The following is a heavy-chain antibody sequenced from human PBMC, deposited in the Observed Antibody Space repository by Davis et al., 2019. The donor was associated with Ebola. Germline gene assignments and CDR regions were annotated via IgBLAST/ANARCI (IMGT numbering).Heavy chain of an antibody. CDR3: ARAITTVDSY. V-gene: IGHV3-7*04. Sequence: PGGSLRLSCAGSGFTISSYWMNWVRQAPGKGLEWVANIKKDGNDKYYVDSVKGRFTISRDNAKNSLYLQMNSLRAEDTAVYYCARAITTVDSYWGQGTLVIVSS. CDR1: GFTISSYW. D-gene: IGHD1-1*01. CDR2: IKKDGNDK. J-gene: IGHJ4*02.